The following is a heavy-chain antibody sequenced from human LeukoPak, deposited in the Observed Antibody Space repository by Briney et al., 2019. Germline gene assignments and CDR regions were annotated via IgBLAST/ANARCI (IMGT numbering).Heavy chain of an antibody. V-gene: IGHV3-23*01. J-gene: IGHJ5*02. CDR2: ISGSGGST. CDR3: AKDSGSYYLYNWFDP. D-gene: IGHD3-10*01. Sequence: PGGSLRLSCAASGFTFRGYAMTWVRQAPGKGLEWVSSISGSGGSTYYADSVKGRFTISRDNSKNTLYLQMNSLRAEDTAVYYCAKDSGSYYLYNWFDPWGQGTLVTVSS. CDR1: GFTFRGYA.